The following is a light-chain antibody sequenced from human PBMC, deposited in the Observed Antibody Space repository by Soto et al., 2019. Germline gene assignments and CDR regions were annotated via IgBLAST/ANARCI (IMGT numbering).Light chain of an antibody. CDR3: QQYGSSPPYT. CDR1: QSVSSSY. J-gene: IGKJ2*01. Sequence: EIVLTQSPGTLSLSPGERATLSCRASQSVSSSYLAWYQQKPVQAPRLLIYGASSRATGIPDRFSGSGSWIDFTLTISSMEPEDFAVYYCQQYGSSPPYTFGQGTKLEIK. V-gene: IGKV3-20*01. CDR2: GAS.